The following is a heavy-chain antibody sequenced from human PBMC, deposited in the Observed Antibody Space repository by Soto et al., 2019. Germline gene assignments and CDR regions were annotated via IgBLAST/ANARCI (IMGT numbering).Heavy chain of an antibody. CDR2: ISYDGSNK. Sequence: QVQLVESGGGVVQPGRSLRLSCAASGFTFSSYAMHWVRQAPGKGLEWVAVISYDGSNKYYADSVKGRFTISRDNSKNTLYLQMNSLRAEDTAVYYCARFKGCSGGSWYSYFDYWGQGTLVTVYS. J-gene: IGHJ4*02. CDR1: GFTFSSYA. D-gene: IGHD2-15*01. CDR3: ARFKGCSGGSWYSYFDY. V-gene: IGHV3-30-3*01.